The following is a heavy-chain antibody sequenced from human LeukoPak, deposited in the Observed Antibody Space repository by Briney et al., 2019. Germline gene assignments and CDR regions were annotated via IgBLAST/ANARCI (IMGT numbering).Heavy chain of an antibody. D-gene: IGHD3-3*01. CDR2: ISGSSSYI. V-gene: IGHV3-21*01. CDR1: GFTFSSYS. Sequence: GGSLRLSCAASGFTFSSYSMNWVRQAPGKGLEWVSSISGSSSYIYCADSVKGRFTISRDNAKNSLYLQMNSLRAEDTAVYYCASSPYYDFWSGYYGFDPWGQGTLVTVSS. J-gene: IGHJ5*02. CDR3: ASSPYYDFWSGYYGFDP.